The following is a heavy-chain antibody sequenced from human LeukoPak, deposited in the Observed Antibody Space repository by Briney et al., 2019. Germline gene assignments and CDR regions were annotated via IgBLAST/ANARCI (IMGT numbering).Heavy chain of an antibody. CDR3: PRRNSDYYFAY. Sequence: GESLKISCKGSGYSFTSYWVGWGRQMPGKGLEWMGIIYPGDSDTSYSPSFQGQVTISADKSISTAYLQWSSLKASNTAMYYCPRRNSDYYFAYGGQGTLVPVSS. D-gene: IGHD3-22*01. V-gene: IGHV5-51*01. CDR1: GYSFTSYW. J-gene: IGHJ4*02. CDR2: IYPGDSDT.